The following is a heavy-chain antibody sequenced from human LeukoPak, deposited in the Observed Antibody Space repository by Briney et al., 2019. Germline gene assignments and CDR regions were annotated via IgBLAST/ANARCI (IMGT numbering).Heavy chain of an antibody. CDR1: GFTFSTYA. Sequence: GGSLRLSCAASGFTFSTYAMDWVRQAPGKGLEWVSYLSSSSSVIYHADSVKGRFTISRDNAKNSLYLQMNSLRTEDTAVYYCARGKTSQNIVTRKTYNWFDPWGQGTLVTVSS. D-gene: IGHD2/OR15-2a*01. J-gene: IGHJ5*02. CDR2: LSSSSSVI. CDR3: ARGKTSQNIVTRKTYNWFDP. V-gene: IGHV3-48*01.